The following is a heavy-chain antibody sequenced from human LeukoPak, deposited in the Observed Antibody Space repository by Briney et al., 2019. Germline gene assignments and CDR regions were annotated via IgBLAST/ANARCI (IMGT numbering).Heavy chain of an antibody. CDR2: IWYDGSNK. V-gene: IGHV3-33*01. CDR3: ARRAITFGGVIVNDYYYGMDV. J-gene: IGHJ6*04. D-gene: IGHD3-16*02. Sequence: GGSLRLSCAASGFTFSSYGMHWVRQAPGKGLEWVAVIWYDGSNKYYADSVKARFTISRDNSKNTLYLQMNSLRAEDTAVYYCARRAITFGGVIVNDYYYGMDVWGKGTTVTVSS. CDR1: GFTFSSYG.